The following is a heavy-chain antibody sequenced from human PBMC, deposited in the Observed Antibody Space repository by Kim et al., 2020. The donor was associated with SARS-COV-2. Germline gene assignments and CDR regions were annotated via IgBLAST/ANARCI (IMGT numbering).Heavy chain of an antibody. CDR1: GYTFTSYH. V-gene: IGHV1-2*02. CDR3: ARFLRGPIAFSC. Sequence: ASVKVSCKAPGYTFTSYHFSWVRQAPGQGLEWLGLINPYSGGTNYAQNFQGRVTMTRDTSISTVYMELSSLTSDDTAVYYCARFLRGPIAFSCWGQGTLV. J-gene: IGHJ4*02. D-gene: IGHD2-21*01. CDR2: INPYSGGT.